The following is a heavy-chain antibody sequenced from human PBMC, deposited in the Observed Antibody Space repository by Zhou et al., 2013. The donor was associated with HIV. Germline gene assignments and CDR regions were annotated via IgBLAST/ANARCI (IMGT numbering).Heavy chain of an antibody. D-gene: IGHD5-18*01. V-gene: IGHV1-69*13. J-gene: IGHJ3*02. CDR2: IIPIFGTA. CDR1: GGTFSSYA. CDR3: ARLAERQRGSYGLREDAFDI. Sequence: QVQLVQSGAEVKKPGSSVKVSCKASGGTFSSYAISWVRQAPGQGLEWMGRIIPIFGTANYAQKFQGRVTITADESTSTAYMELSSLRSEDTAVYYCARLAERQRGSYGLREDAFDIWGQGTMVTVSS.